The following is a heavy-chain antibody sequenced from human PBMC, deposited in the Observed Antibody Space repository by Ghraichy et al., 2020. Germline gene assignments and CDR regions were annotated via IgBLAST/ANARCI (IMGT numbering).Heavy chain of an antibody. CDR2: ISGSGGDT. CDR1: EFTFSSYA. J-gene: IGHJ6*02. V-gene: IGHV3-23*01. D-gene: IGHD2-2*01. Sequence: GGSLRLSCAASEFTFSSYAMNWVRQAPGKGLEWVSGISGSGGDTYYADSVKGRFTISRDNSKYTLYLQMNSLRAEDTAVYYCARGSPTLPPDCSSTSCQGYYYYGMDVWGQGTTVTVSS. CDR3: ARGSPTLPPDCSSTSCQGYYYYGMDV.